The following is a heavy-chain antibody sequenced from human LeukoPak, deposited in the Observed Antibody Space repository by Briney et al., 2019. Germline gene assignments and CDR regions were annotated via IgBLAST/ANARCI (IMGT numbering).Heavy chain of an antibody. V-gene: IGHV3-7*01. CDR2: IKQDGSEK. D-gene: IGHD2-2*01. J-gene: IGHJ4*02. CDR1: EFTFSNYW. Sequence: PGGSLRLSCAASEFTFSNYWMTWVRQAPGKGLEWVASIKQDGSEKYSVDSVKGRFTISRDNARNSLYLQMNSLRVEDTAVYYCARDRGGYCTSTSCQKPLDYWGQGTLVTVSS. CDR3: ARDRGGYCTSTSCQKPLDY.